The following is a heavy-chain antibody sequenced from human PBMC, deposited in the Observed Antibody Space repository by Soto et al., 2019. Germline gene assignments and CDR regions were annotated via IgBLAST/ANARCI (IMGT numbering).Heavy chain of an antibody. CDR3: ARDRNEGLYYYGMDV. J-gene: IGHJ6*02. V-gene: IGHV4-31*03. D-gene: IGHD1-1*01. Sequence: QVQLQESGPGLVKPSQTLSLTCTVSGGSISSGGYYWSWIRQHPGKGLEWIGYIYYSGSTYYNPSRKRRVTISVDTSKNQFSLKLSSVTAADTAVYYCARDRNEGLYYYGMDVWGQGTTVTVSS. CDR1: GGSISSGGYY. CDR2: IYYSGST.